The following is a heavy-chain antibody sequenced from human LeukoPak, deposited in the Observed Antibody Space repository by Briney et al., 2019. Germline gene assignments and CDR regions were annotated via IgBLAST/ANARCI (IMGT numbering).Heavy chain of an antibody. Sequence: GGSLRLSCAASGFIFSNAWMSWVRQAPGKGLEWVGRIKSKTDGGTTDYAAPVKGRFTISRDDSKNTLYLQMNSLKTEDTAVYYCTTDLDRYCSGGSCYSGVYWGQGTLVTVSS. CDR3: TTDLDRYCSGGSCYSGVY. CDR2: IKSKTDGGTT. CDR1: GFIFSNAW. D-gene: IGHD2-15*01. J-gene: IGHJ4*02. V-gene: IGHV3-15*01.